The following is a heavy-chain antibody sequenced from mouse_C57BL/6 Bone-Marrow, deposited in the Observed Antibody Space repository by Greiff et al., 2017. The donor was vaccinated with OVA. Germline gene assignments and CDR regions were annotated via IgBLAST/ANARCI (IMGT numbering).Heavy chain of an antibody. CDR3: ARYTVVAWYFDV. D-gene: IGHD1-1*02. V-gene: IGHV7-3*01. J-gene: IGHJ1*03. CDR1: GFTFTDYY. CDR2: IRNKANGYTT. Sequence: EVQVVESGGGLVQPGGSLSLSCAASGFTFTDYYMSWVRQPPGKALEWLGFIRNKANGYTTEYSASVQGRFTISNNNSQSILFHQINALGAEDSAAYCCARYTVVAWYFDVWGTGTTVTVSS.